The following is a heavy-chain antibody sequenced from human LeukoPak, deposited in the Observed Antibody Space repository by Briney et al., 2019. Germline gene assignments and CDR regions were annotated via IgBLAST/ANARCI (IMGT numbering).Heavy chain of an antibody. D-gene: IGHD4-11*01. CDR1: GGSSSGYY. J-gene: IGHJ4*02. CDR3: ARAASNYPFGY. V-gene: IGHV4-34*01. Sequence: SSETLSLTCAVYGGSSSGYYWSWIRQPPGKGLEWIGEINHSGSTNYNPSLKSRVTISVDTSKNQFSLKLSSVTAADTAVYYCARAASNYPFGYWGQGTLVTVSS. CDR2: INHSGST.